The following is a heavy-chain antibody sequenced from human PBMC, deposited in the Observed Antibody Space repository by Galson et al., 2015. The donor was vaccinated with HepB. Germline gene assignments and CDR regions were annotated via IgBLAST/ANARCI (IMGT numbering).Heavy chain of an antibody. J-gene: IGHJ4*02. CDR1: GYMFDNYG. V-gene: IGHV1-18*01. CDR3: ARAGELLRDFDY. D-gene: IGHD1-26*01. CDR2: ISGYSGNT. Sequence: QSGAEVKKPGASVKVSFKASGYMFDNYGISWVRQAPGQGLEWMGWISGYSGNTNYAQKLQGRVTMTTDTSTNIAYMELRSLRSDDTAVYYCARAGELLRDFDYWGEGTLVTVSS.